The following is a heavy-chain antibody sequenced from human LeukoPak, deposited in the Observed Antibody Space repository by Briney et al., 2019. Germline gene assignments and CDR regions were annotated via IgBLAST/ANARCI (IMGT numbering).Heavy chain of an antibody. V-gene: IGHV3-48*02. CDR1: GFTFSNYG. Sequence: GRSLRLSCAASGFTFSNYGLNWVRQAPGKGLEWVSYISNSGSTIDYADSVKGRFTISRGNAKNSLYLQMNSLRDEDTAVYYCARDRGSSSWYYFDRWGQGTLVTVSS. J-gene: IGHJ4*02. CDR3: ARDRGSSSWYYFDR. CDR2: ISNSGSTI. D-gene: IGHD6-13*01.